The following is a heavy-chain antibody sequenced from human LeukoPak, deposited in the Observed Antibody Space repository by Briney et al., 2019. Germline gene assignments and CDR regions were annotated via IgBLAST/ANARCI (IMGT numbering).Heavy chain of an antibody. V-gene: IGHV1-46*01. Sequence: ASVKVSCKASGYTFTSYYMHWVRQAPGQGPEWMGIINPSGGRTSYEQKFQGRVTMTRDMSTSTVYMELSSLRSEDTAVYYCARGVVGGQWLLYYFDYWGRGTLVTVSS. CDR1: GYTFTSYY. D-gene: IGHD3-22*01. CDR2: INPSGGRT. J-gene: IGHJ4*02. CDR3: ARGVVGGQWLLYYFDY.